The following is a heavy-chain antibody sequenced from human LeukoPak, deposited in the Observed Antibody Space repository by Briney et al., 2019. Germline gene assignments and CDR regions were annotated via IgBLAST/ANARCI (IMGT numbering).Heavy chain of an antibody. CDR3: TRNQD. J-gene: IGHJ4*02. V-gene: IGHV3-7*04. CDR2: INEDGSEK. CDR1: GNXFSRYW. Sequence: GGSLRLSCAASGNXFSRYWISWVRQAPGKGLEWVANINEDGSEKYYVDSVKGRFTISRDNAKNSLYLQMNSLRAEDTAVYYCTRNQDWGQGTLVTVSS.